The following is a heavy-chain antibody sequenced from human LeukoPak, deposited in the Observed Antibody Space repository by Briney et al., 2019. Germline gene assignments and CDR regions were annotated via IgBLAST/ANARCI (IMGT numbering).Heavy chain of an antibody. J-gene: IGHJ3*02. Sequence: GRALRLSCAASGFTFSNDGMHWVRQAPGKGLEWVALISYDGSNKYDADSVKGRFTISRDNSKNTPYLQMNSLRGEDTAVYYCARDFGPVAFDIWGQGTMVSVSS. D-gene: IGHD3-10*01. CDR1: GFTFSNDG. CDR2: ISYDGSNK. V-gene: IGHV3-30*19. CDR3: ARDFGPVAFDI.